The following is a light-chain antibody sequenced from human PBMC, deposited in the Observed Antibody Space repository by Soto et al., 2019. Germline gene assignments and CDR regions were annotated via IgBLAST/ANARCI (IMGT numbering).Light chain of an antibody. CDR3: SSYTSTSTLV. J-gene: IGLJ1*01. CDR2: EVS. CDR1: SSDVGGYNF. V-gene: IGLV2-14*01. Sequence: QSVLTEPASVSGSPGQSITISCTGTSSDVGGYNFVSWYQHRPGKAPKLMIYEVSNRPSGVSNRFSGSKSGNTASLTISGLQAEDEADYYCSSYTSTSTLVFGTGTKVTVL.